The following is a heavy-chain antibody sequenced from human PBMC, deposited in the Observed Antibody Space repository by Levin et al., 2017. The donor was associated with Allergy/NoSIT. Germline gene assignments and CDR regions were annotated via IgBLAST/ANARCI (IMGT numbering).Heavy chain of an antibody. CDR2: ISYDGSNK. V-gene: IGHV3-30*18. Sequence: QTGGSLRLSCAASGFTFSSYGMHWVRQAPGKGLEWVAVISYDGSNKYYADSVKGRFTISRDNSKNTLYLQMNSLRAEDTAVYYCAKDINPYSTGLRADYWGQGTLVTVSS. CDR1: GFTFSSYG. J-gene: IGHJ4*02. D-gene: IGHD6-25*01. CDR3: AKDINPYSTGLRADY.